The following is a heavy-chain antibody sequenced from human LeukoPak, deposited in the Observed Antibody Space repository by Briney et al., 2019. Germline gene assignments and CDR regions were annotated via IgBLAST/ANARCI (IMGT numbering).Heavy chain of an antibody. CDR3: ARGLTYYFDSSGYYVTDAFDI. CDR2: IYYSGST. D-gene: IGHD3-22*01. Sequence: PSETLSLTCTVSGGSISTYYWSWIPQSPGNGLGWIRYIYYSGSTNYNPSLKSRVTISVDTSKNQFSLKLTSVTAADTAVYYCARGLTYYFDSSGYYVTDAFDIWGQGTMVTVSS. V-gene: IGHV4-59*01. J-gene: IGHJ3*02. CDR1: GGSISTYY.